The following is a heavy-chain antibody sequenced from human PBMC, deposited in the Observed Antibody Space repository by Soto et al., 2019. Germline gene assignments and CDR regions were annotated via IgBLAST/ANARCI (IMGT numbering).Heavy chain of an antibody. CDR3: ARGVAAAANGGDVDY. V-gene: IGHV4-31*03. CDR1: GGSISSGGYY. Sequence: QVQLQESGPRLVKPSQTLSLTCTVSGGSISSGGYYWSWIRQHPGKGLEWIGYVSYSGSTNYNPSLKSRVTIPVVTSKNQFSLKLNSVTAADTAVYYCARGVAAAANGGDVDYWGQGTLVTVSS. D-gene: IGHD6-13*01. CDR2: VSYSGST. J-gene: IGHJ4*02.